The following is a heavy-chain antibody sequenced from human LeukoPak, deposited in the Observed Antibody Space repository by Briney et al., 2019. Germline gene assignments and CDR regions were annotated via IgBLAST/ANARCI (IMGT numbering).Heavy chain of an antibody. Sequence: ASVKVSCKASGGTFTSYDVNWVRQATGQGLEWMGWMNPNSGNTGLAQKFQGRVTLTRDTSLSTAYMELSNLRSDDTAVYYCARDEVVAAPNYFGMVVWGQGTTVSVSS. V-gene: IGHV1-8*01. J-gene: IGHJ6*02. CDR1: GGTFTSYD. D-gene: IGHD2-15*01. CDR2: MNPNSGNT. CDR3: ARDEVVAAPNYFGMVV.